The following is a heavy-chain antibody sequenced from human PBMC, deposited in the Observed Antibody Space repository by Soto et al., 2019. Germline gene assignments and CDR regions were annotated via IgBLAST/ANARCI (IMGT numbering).Heavy chain of an antibody. CDR3: ASKPNSRYYFDY. J-gene: IGHJ4*02. D-gene: IGHD5-18*01. V-gene: IGHV4-28*01. CDR1: GYSISSSNW. CDR2: IYYSGST. Sequence: QMQLQESGPGLVKPSDTLSLTCAVSGYSISSSNWWGWIRQPPGKGLEWMGYIYYSGSTYYPPSLKSLVTMSVDTSNNQFSLRLNSVTAVDTAVYYCASKPNSRYYFDYWGQGTLVTVSS.